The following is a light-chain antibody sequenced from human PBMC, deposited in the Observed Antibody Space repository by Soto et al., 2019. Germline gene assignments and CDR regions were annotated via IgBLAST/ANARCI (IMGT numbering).Light chain of an antibody. V-gene: IGKV4-1*01. CDR2: WAS. CDR3: QQYYNIPHT. Sequence: DIVMTQSPDSLTVSLGEMATITCKSSQSVLYSSNNKNYIAWYQQKPGQPPKLLIYWASSREPGVPDRFSGSGSGTDFTPSISSLQAEDVAAYYCQQYYNIPHTFGQGTKLEIK. CDR1: QSVLYSSNNKNY. J-gene: IGKJ2*01.